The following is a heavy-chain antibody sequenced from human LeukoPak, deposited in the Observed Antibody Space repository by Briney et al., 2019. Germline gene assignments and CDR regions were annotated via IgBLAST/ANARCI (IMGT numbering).Heavy chain of an antibody. CDR1: GFSFAYYA. D-gene: IGHD2-21*02. V-gene: IGHV3-43*02. CDR3: AKDIEAGTAGFSFDY. J-gene: IGHJ4*02. CDR2: ITANGDST. Sequence: GGSLRLSCAASGFSFAYYAMHWVRQAPGKGLEWVSLITANGDSTYYADSVKGRFTISRDNSKNSLSLQMNSLRTEDTDLYYCAKDIEAGTAGFSFDYWGQGTLVAVSS.